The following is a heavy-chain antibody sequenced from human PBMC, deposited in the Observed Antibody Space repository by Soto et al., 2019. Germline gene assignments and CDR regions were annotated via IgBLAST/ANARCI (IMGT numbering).Heavy chain of an antibody. CDR3: ARGVLYDILTGYFYYYYGMDV. J-gene: IGHJ6*02. Sequence: QVQLQESGPGLVKPSQTLSLTCTVSGGSISSGDYYWSWIRQPPGKGLEWIGYIYYSGSTYYNPSLKSRVTISVDPSKNQFSLKLSSVTAADPAVYYCARGVLYDILTGYFYYYYGMDVWGQGTTVTVSS. CDR2: IYYSGST. CDR1: GGSISSGDYY. V-gene: IGHV4-30-4*01. D-gene: IGHD3-9*01.